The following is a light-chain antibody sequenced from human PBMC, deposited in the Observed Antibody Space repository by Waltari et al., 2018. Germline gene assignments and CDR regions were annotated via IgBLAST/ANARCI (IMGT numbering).Light chain of an antibody. CDR2: GAS. Sequence: IVMTQSPTTLSVSPGEGATLSCRASQSVSSNLASYQQKPGQAPRLLIYGASTRATSIPARFSGSGSGTEFTLTITSLQSEDSAIYYCQHYNNWRWAFGQGTKVEI. CDR1: QSVSSN. V-gene: IGKV3-15*01. J-gene: IGKJ1*01. CDR3: QHYNNWRWA.